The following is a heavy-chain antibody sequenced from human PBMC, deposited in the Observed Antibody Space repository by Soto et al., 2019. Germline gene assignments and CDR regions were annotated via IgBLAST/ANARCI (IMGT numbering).Heavy chain of an antibody. CDR1: GGSFSGYY. CDR2: INHSGST. CDR3: ARGPITYYYGSGSYYGRGNWFDP. V-gene: IGHV4-34*01. D-gene: IGHD3-10*01. J-gene: IGHJ5*02. Sequence: PSETLSLTCAVYGGSFSGYYWSWIRQPPGKGLEWIGEINHSGSTNYNPSLKSRVTISVDTSKNQFSLKLSSVTAADTAVYYCARGPITYYYGSGSYYGRGNWFDPWGQGTLVTVSS.